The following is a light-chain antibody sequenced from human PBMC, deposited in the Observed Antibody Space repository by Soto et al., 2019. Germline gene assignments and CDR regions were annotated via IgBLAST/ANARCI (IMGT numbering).Light chain of an antibody. CDR2: DSS. V-gene: IGKV3-11*01. CDR3: QQRSNWPPT. CDR1: QSVSSY. J-gene: IGKJ5*01. Sequence: EIVLTQSPATLSLSPGERATLSCRASQSVSSYLAWYQQKPGQAPRLLIYDSSNRATGIPARFSGSGSGTDFTLTTSCLEPEDFAVYYRQQRSNWPPTFGQGTRLEIK.